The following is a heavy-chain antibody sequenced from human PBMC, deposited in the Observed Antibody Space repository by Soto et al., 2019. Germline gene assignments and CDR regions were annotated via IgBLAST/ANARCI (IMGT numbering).Heavy chain of an antibody. D-gene: IGHD3-3*01. CDR2: IIPISGTT. CDR1: GATSNNYV. V-gene: IGHV1-69*13. CDR3: ARGGPTTTFIGAFINYGMDD. Sequence: SVKVSCKTSGATSNNYVSYWVRQAPGQGLEWMGGIIPISGTTKYAQKFQGRVTITADESTSTAYMELSSLRSADTAVYYCARGGPTTTFIGAFINYGMDDWGQGTTVPVS. J-gene: IGHJ6*02.